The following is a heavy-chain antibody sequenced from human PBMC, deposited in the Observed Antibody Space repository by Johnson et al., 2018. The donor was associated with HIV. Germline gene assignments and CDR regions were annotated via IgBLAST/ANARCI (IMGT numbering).Heavy chain of an antibody. D-gene: IGHD1-7*01. CDR3: ARPWRDGTTYRRAFDI. CDR1: GFTFNNFG. V-gene: IGHV3-NL1*01. J-gene: IGHJ3*02. CDR2: ISGSGGST. Sequence: QVQLVESGGGVVQPGGSLRLSCEASGFTFNNFGMHWVRQAPGKGLEWVTRISGSGGSTHYADSVKGRFTISRDNAKNSLYLQMNSLRAEDTAVYYCARPWRDGTTYRRAFDIWGQGTMVTVSS.